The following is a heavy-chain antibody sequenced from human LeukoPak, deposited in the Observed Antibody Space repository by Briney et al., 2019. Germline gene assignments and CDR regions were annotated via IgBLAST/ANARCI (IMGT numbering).Heavy chain of an antibody. J-gene: IGHJ4*02. CDR3: ARDSGLSGYDLLDY. Sequence: GGSLRLSCVASGFTFSTYWMTWVRQAPGKGLEWVANIKHYGSERYYVDSVKGRFTISRDNAKNSVYLQMSSLRAEDTAVYYCARDSGLSGYDLLDYWGQGTLVTVSS. CDR2: IKHYGSER. D-gene: IGHD5-12*01. V-gene: IGHV3-7*01. CDR1: GFTFSTYW.